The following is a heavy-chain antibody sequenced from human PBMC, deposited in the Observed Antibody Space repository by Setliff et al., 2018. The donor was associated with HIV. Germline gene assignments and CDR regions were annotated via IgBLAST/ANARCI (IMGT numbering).Heavy chain of an antibody. CDR1: GDSIKSSTYH. CDR2: IAYSGST. D-gene: IGHD6-19*01. Sequence: SETLSLTCNVSGDSIKSSTYHWGWIRQSSGKGLEWIGSIAYSGSTSYSPSLKSRVTISVDTSNNQFSLRLTSVTAADTAVYYCAGHVILLEWLSYFYMDVWGKGATVTVSS. J-gene: IGHJ6*03. V-gene: IGHV4-39*01. CDR3: AGHVILLEWLSYFYMDV.